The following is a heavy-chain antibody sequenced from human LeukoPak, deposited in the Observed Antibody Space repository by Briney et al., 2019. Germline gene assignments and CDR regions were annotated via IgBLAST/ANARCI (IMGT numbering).Heavy chain of an antibody. V-gene: IGHV4-4*07. D-gene: IGHD5-18*01. CDR2: IYTSGST. J-gene: IGHJ6*03. CDR3: ARASSFPYSYGQGAYYSYYYMDV. Sequence: SETLSLTCTVSGGSISSYYWSWIRQPAGKGLEWIGRIYTSGSTNYNPSLKSRVTMSVDTSKNQFSLNLSSVTAADTAVYYCARASSFPYSYGQGAYYSYYYMDVWGKGATVTVSS. CDR1: GGSISSYY.